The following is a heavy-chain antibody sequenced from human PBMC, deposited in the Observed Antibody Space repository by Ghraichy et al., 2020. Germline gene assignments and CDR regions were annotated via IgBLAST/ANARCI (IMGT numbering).Heavy chain of an antibody. D-gene: IGHD3-22*01. Sequence: SETLSLTCTVSGGSIRSSGYFWVWIRQSPRQGLEWIVNIFYTGSAYYNPSLKSRVTISIDTSKNQFSLRLSSVTAADTAMYYCARDSGDDCRGYYRRDYYYYGMDVWGHGTTVTVSS. CDR3: ARDSGDDCRGYYRRDYYYYGMDV. CDR2: IFYTGSA. V-gene: IGHV4-39*07. CDR1: GGSIRSSGYF. J-gene: IGHJ6*02.